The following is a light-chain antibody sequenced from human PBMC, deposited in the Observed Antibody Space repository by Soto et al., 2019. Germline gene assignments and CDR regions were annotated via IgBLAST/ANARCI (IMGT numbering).Light chain of an antibody. CDR3: QQYSSWPPWT. CDR2: GAS. J-gene: IGKJ1*01. CDR1: QSVSSN. V-gene: IGKV3-15*01. Sequence: ETVMTHSPATLSVSPGERATLSCRASQSVSSNLAWYQQKPGQAPRLLIYGASARATGIPARFSGSGSGTEFTLTISSLESEDSAVYYCQQYSSWPPWTFGQGTKVDIK.